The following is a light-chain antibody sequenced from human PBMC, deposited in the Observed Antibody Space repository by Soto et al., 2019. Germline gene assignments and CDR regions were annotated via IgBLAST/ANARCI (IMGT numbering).Light chain of an antibody. J-gene: IGKJ1*01. Sequence: VVLTQSPATLSLSPGDRATLSCRASRHVYINALGWYQQKPGRTPTLLIYGASTRATDIPDRFSATGSGTDFSLTISGVEPEDSATYYCQQYYSYPRTFGQGTKVEIK. CDR3: QQYYSYPRT. CDR2: GAS. V-gene: IGKV3-20*01. CDR1: RHVYINA.